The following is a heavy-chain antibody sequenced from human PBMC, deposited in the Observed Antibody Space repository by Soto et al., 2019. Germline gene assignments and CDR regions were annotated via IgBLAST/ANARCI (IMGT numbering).Heavy chain of an antibody. V-gene: IGHV1-69*06. CDR3: ARSYDFWSGYYFGYYYGMDV. J-gene: IGHJ6*02. D-gene: IGHD3-3*01. Sequence: SVKVSCKASGGTFSSYAISWVRQAPGQGLEWMGGIIPIFGTANYAQKFQGRVTITADKSTSTAYMELSSLRSEDTAVYYCARSYDFWSGYYFGYYYGMDVWGQGTTVTVPS. CDR2: IIPIFGTA. CDR1: GGTFSSYA.